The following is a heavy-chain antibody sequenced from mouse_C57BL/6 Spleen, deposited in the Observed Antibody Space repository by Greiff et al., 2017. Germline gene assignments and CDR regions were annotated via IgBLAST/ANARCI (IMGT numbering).Heavy chain of an antibody. J-gene: IGHJ1*03. V-gene: IGHV1-15*01. CDR1: GYTFTDYE. CDR3: TTLGLWYFDV. Sequence: QVQLQQSGAELVRPGASVTLTCKASGYTFTDYEMHWVKQTPVHGLEWIGAIDPETGGTASNQKFTGKAILTADKSSITAYMELRSLTSEDSAVYYCTTLGLWYFDVWGTGTTVTVSS. CDR2: IDPETGGT. D-gene: IGHD4-1*01.